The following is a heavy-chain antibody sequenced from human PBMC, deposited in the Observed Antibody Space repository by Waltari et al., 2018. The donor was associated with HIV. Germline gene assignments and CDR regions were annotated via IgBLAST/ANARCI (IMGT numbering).Heavy chain of an antibody. V-gene: IGHV3-21*01. CDR1: SYS. Sequence: SYSMNWVRQAPGKGLEWVSSISSSSSYIYYADSVKGRFTISRDNAKNSLYLQMNSLRAEDTAVYYCARDGSIAAAGDYYYYGMDVWGQGTTVTVSS. J-gene: IGHJ6*02. D-gene: IGHD6-13*01. CDR2: ISSSSSYI. CDR3: ARDGSIAAAGDYYYYGMDV.